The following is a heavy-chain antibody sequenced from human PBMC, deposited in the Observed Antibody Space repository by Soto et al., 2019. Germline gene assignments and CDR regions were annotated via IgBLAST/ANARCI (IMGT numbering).Heavy chain of an antibody. CDR1: GYTFTAYY. V-gene: IGHV1-2*02. J-gene: IGHJ4*02. CDR2: VDPNSGGT. Sequence: ASVKVSGKPSGYTFTAYYIHWVRQAPGQGLEWMGWVDPNSGGTRDAQNFQGRVTMTTDTSTSTAYMELRSLRSDDTAVYYCARDQTYDYVWGSYRYTGIPFDYWGQGTLVTVSS. D-gene: IGHD3-16*02. CDR3: ARDQTYDYVWGSYRYTGIPFDY.